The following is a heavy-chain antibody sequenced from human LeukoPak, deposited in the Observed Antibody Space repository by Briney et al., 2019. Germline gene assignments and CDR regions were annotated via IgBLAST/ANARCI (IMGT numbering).Heavy chain of an antibody. V-gene: IGHV1-2*02. CDR1: GYTFTGYY. CDR3: ARSAYDSSGYYYGY. D-gene: IGHD3-22*01. J-gene: IGHJ4*02. CDR2: INPNSGGT. Sequence: ASVKVSCKASGYTFTGYYMHWVRQAPGQVLEWMGWINPNSGGTNYAQKFAGRVTMTRDTSISTAYMELSRLRSDDTAVYYCARSAYDSSGYYYGYWGQGTLVTVSS.